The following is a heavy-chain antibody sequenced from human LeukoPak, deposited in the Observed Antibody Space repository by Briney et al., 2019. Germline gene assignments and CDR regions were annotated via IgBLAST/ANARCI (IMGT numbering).Heavy chain of an antibody. CDR2: ISGSGGST. CDR1: GFNFTLYW. Sequence: GGSLRLSCAACGFNFTLYWMSWVRQAPGKGLEWVSAISGSGGSTYYADSVKGRFTISRDNSKNTLYLQMNSLRAEDTAVYYCASSAVVVPAAKLYFQHWGQGTLVTVSS. V-gene: IGHV3-23*01. CDR3: ASSAVVVPAAKLYFQH. D-gene: IGHD2-2*01. J-gene: IGHJ1*01.